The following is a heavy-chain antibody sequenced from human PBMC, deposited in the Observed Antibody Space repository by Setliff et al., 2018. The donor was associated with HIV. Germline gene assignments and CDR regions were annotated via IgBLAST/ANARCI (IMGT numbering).Heavy chain of an antibody. J-gene: IGHJ4*02. D-gene: IGHD3-22*01. Sequence: ASVKVSCKASTNTFLNYGISWVRQAPGQGLEWMGWISVHNDNSNYAQRFRDRVTMTTDIPTSTAYMELRGLRSDDTAVYYCAREERYYDGKGALDYWGQGMLVTVPQ. CDR1: TNTFLNYG. V-gene: IGHV1-18*01. CDR2: ISVHNDNS. CDR3: AREERYYDGKGALDY.